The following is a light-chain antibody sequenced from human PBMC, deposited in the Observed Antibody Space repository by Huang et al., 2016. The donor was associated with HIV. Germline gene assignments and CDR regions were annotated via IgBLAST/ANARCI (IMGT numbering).Light chain of an antibody. J-gene: IGKJ1*01. V-gene: IGKV3-20*01. Sequence: EIVLTQAPGTLSLSPGERATLSCRASQSVSSSYLAWYQQKPGQAPRLLIHGASRRATGIADRCSGSGSGTDFTLTISRLEPEDVAIYYCQQYGSSSWTFGQGTKVEIK. CDR3: QQYGSSSWT. CDR2: GAS. CDR1: QSVSSSY.